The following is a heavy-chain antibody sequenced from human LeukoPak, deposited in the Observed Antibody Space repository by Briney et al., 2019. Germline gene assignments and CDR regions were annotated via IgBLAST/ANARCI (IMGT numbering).Heavy chain of an antibody. D-gene: IGHD6-13*01. CDR2: ISSSSSYI. CDR1: GFTFSSYE. J-gene: IGHJ4*02. V-gene: IGHV3-21*05. CDR3: ARGSSSSSWYLTPTLVSYYFDY. Sequence: GGSLRLSCAASGFTFSSYEMNWVRQAPGKGLEWVSYISSSSSYIYYADSVKGRFTISRDNAKNSLYLQMNSLRAEDTAVYYCARGSSSSSWYLTPTLVSYYFDYWGQGTLVTVSS.